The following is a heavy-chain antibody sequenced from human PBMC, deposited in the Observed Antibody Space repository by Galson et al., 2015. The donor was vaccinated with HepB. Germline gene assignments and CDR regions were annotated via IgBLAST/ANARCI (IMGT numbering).Heavy chain of an antibody. Sequence: SLRLSCAASGFTFSSYAMSRVRQAPGKGLEWVSAISGSGGSTYYADSVKGRFTISRDNSKNTLYLQMNSLRAEDTAVYYCAKGRWGWYGHFDYWGQGTLVTVSS. V-gene: IGHV3-23*01. D-gene: IGHD6-19*01. CDR2: ISGSGGST. J-gene: IGHJ4*02. CDR3: AKGRWGWYGHFDY. CDR1: GFTFSSYA.